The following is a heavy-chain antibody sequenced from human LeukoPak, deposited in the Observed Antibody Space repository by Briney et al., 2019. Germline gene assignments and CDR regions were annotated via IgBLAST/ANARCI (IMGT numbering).Heavy chain of an antibody. CDR3: AITYSNNAFDV. D-gene: IGHD2-15*01. CDR2: INPNTGGA. CDR1: GYTFTNYY. Sequence: ASVTVSCKTSGYTFTNYYIHWLRQAPGRGLEWMGRINPNTGGANYAQNFQGRVTMTRDTSTSTAYVDLRRLTSDDTAIYYCAITYSNNAFDVWGQGTVVTVSS. V-gene: IGHV1-2*06. J-gene: IGHJ3*01.